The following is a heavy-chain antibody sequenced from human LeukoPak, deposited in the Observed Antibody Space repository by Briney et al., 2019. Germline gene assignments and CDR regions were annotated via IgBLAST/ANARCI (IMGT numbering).Heavy chain of an antibody. CDR2: MYYNGRT. J-gene: IGHJ4*02. D-gene: IGHD3-3*01. V-gene: IGHV4-59*01. CDR3: ARGSDYGDY. Sequence: PSETLSLTCTVSGGSISSYYWSWIRQPPGKGLEWIGNMYYNGRTNYNPSLKSRVAISINTSKNQFSLRLSSVTAADTAVYYCARGSDYGDYWGQGTLVTVSS. CDR1: GGSISSYY.